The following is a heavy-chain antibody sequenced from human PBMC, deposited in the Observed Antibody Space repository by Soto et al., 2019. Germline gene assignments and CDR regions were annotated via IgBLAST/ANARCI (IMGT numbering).Heavy chain of an antibody. V-gene: IGHV3-53*01. D-gene: IGHD3-10*01. Sequence: GGSLRLSCAAFGFTVSGKKYVAWVRQAPGKGLEWVSALYDLDGTYYADSVKGRFTTSSDSSRTTVYLQMNDLRPDDTAVYSCATWHLREHAYDIWGQGSTVTVSS. J-gene: IGHJ3*02. CDR2: LYDLDGT. CDR3: ATWHLREHAYDI. CDR1: GFTVSGKKY.